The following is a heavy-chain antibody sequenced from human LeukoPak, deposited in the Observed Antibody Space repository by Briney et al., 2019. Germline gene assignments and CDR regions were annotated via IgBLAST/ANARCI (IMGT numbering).Heavy chain of an antibody. J-gene: IGHJ4*02. D-gene: IGHD1/OR15-1a*01. Sequence: ASVKVSCRASGYTFTGYYMHWVRQAPGQGLEWMGWINPNSGGTNYAQKFQGRVTMTRDTSISTAYMELNRLRSDDTAVYYCARVMNREGTNYWGQGTLVTVSS. CDR2: INPNSGGT. CDR1: GYTFTGYY. V-gene: IGHV1-2*02. CDR3: ARVMNREGTNY.